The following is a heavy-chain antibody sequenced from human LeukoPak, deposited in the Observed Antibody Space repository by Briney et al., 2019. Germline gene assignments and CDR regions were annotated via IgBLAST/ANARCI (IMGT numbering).Heavy chain of an antibody. CDR2: IYTSGST. CDR1: GGSISSYY. D-gene: IGHD6-6*01. CDR3: ARVTFHSSSFWYFDL. Sequence: ASETLSLTCTVSGGSISSYYWSWIRQPAGKGLEWIGRIYTSGSTNYNPSLKSRVTMSVDTSKNQFSLKLSSVTAADTAVYYCARVTFHSSSFWYFDLWGRGTLVTVSS. J-gene: IGHJ2*01. V-gene: IGHV4-4*07.